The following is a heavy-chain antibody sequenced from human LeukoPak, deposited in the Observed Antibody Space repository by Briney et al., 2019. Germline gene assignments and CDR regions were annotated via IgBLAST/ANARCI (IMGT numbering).Heavy chain of an antibody. CDR2: IYQTGNT. Sequence: SETLSLTCTVSGGSISSGGYYWSWIRQPPGRGLEWIGYIYQTGNTYYNPSLKSRVTISGDRSKNQFSLKLSSVTAADTAVYYCARDRRGYSYGYDDAFDIWGQGTMVTVSS. D-gene: IGHD5-18*01. CDR1: GGSISSGGYY. J-gene: IGHJ3*02. V-gene: IGHV4-30-2*01. CDR3: ARDRRGYSYGYDDAFDI.